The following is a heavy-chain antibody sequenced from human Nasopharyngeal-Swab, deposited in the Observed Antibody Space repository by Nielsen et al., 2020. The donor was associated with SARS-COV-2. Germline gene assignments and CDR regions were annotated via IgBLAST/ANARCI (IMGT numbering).Heavy chain of an antibody. V-gene: IGHV1-2*06. CDR1: GYTFTGYY. D-gene: IGHD5-24*01. J-gene: IGHJ4*02. Sequence: ASVKVSCKASGYTFTGYYMHWVRQAPGQGLEWMGRINPNSGCTNYAQKFQGRVTMTRATSIITAYMELCRLRSDDTAVYYCARDREMVLDYWGQGTMVTVSS. CDR3: ARDREMVLDY. CDR2: INPNSGCT.